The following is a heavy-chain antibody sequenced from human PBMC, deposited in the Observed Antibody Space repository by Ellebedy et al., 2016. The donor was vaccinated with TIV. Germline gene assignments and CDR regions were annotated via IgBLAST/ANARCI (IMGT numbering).Heavy chain of an antibody. CDR2: VNSDGSST. V-gene: IGHV3-74*01. D-gene: IGHD3-3*01. J-gene: IGHJ3*01. CDR3: ARDRRITIFGVVTPGVFDL. CDR1: GFTFSNYV. Sequence: GGSLRLSXAVSGFTFSNYVMSWVRQAPGKGLVWVSGVNSDGSSTNYADSVKGRFTISRDNVKKTLYLQMNSLRAEDTAVYYCARDRRITIFGVVTPGVFDLWGQGTVVTVSS.